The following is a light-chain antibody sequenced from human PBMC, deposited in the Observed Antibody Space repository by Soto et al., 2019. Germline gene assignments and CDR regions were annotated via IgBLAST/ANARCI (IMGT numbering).Light chain of an antibody. CDR2: AAY. V-gene: IGKV1-27*01. J-gene: IGKJ4*01. CDR3: QKYDNAPLT. CDR1: QDISTY. Sequence: DIQMTQAPSSLSASVGDRVTITCRARQDISTYLAWYQQKPGKVPKLLISAAYTLQSGVPPRFSGSGSGTDLTLTISSLQPEDVATYYCQKYDNAPLTFGGGTKVEIK.